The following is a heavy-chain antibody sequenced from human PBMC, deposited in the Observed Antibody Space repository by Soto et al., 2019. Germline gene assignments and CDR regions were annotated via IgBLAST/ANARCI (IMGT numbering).Heavy chain of an antibody. D-gene: IGHD6-19*01. CDR2: ISAYNGNT. CDR3: ARDYWAVAGTGGNYYYYYGMDV. J-gene: IGHJ6*02. V-gene: IGHV1-18*01. Sequence: ASVKVSCKASGYTFTSYGISWVRQAPGQGLEWMGWISAYNGNTNYAQKLQGRVTMTTDTSTSTAYMELRSLRADDTAVYYCARDYWAVAGTGGNYYYYYGMDVWGQGTTVTVSS. CDR1: GYTFTSYG.